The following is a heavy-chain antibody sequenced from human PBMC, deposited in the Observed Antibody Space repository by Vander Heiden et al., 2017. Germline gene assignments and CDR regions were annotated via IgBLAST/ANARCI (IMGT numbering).Heavy chain of an antibody. D-gene: IGHD2-2*02. Sequence: QVQLQQWGAGLLKPSETLSLTCAVYGGSFSGYYWRWIRQPPGKGLEWIGEINHSGSTNYNPTLKSRVTISVDTSKNQFSLKLSSVTAADTAVYYCARERALVVVPAAIPLTPYRSANYYYYGMDVWGQGTTVTVSS. CDR1: GGSFSGYY. V-gene: IGHV4-34*01. CDR3: ARERALVVVPAAIPLTPYRSANYYYYGMDV. J-gene: IGHJ6*02. CDR2: INHSGST.